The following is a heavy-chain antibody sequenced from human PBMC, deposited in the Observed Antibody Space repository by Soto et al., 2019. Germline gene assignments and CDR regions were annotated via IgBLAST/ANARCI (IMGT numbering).Heavy chain of an antibody. CDR3: ARHAAGGYYYYGMDV. J-gene: IGHJ6*02. CDR1: GGSISSSSYY. V-gene: IGHV4-39*01. D-gene: IGHD3-10*01. Sequence: PETLSLTCNVSGGSISSSSYYWGWIRQPPGKGLEWIGTIYYSGSTYYNPSLKNRVTISVDTSKNQFSLKLSSVTAADTAVFYCARHAAGGYYYYGMDVWGQGTTVTVSS. CDR2: IYYSGST.